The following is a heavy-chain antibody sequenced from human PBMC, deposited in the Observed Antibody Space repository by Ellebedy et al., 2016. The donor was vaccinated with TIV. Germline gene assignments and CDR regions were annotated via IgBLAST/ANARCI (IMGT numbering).Heavy chain of an antibody. CDR2: ISYDGNNK. Sequence: GGSLRLSCAASGFTFSHHAFYWVRQAPGKGLEWVTIISYDGNNKFYLGSVEGRFSISRDDSKNTLYLQMNSLRPEDTAVYYCSREGLEAGMDLWGQGTTVIVSS. J-gene: IGHJ6*02. CDR1: GFTFSHHA. V-gene: IGHV3-30*04. CDR3: SREGLEAGMDL.